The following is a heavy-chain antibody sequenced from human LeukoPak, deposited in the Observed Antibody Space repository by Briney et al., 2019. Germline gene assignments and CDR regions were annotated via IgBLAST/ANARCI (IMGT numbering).Heavy chain of an antibody. CDR1: GGSFSGYY. Sequence: PSETLSLTCAVYGGSFSGYYWSWIRQPPGKGLEWIGEINHSGSTNYNPSLKSRVTISVDTSKNQFSLKLSSVTAADTAVYYCARHRVSYYYDSSGYFARNRGDAFDIWGQGTMVTVSS. J-gene: IGHJ3*02. CDR2: INHSGST. CDR3: ARHRVSYYYDSSGYFARNRGDAFDI. V-gene: IGHV4-34*01. D-gene: IGHD3-22*01.